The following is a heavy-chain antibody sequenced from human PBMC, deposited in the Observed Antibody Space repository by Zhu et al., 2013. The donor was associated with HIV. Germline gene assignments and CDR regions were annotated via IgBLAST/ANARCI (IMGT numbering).Heavy chain of an antibody. CDR2: INPNSGGT. D-gene: IGHD6-6*01. V-gene: IGHV1-2*02. J-gene: IGHJ6*03. CDR1: GYTFTGHF. Sequence: AEVKKPGASMKVSCKTSGYTFTGHFLHWVRQAPGQGLEWMGWINPNSGGTNYAQKFQGRVTMTRDTSISTAYMELSRLRSDDTAVYYCARDPALTTARPNYYYYMDVWGKGTTVTVSS. CDR3: ARDPALTTARPNYYYYMDV.